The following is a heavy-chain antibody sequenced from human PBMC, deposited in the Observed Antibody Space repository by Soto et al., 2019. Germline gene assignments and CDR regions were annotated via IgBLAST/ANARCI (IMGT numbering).Heavy chain of an antibody. Sequence: PSETLSLTCAVYGGSFSGYYWSWIRQPPGKGLEWIGEINHSGSTNYNPSLKSRVTISVDTSKNQFSLKLSSVTAADTAVYYCARERAARNRWFDPRGKGTPVTVSS. CDR3: ARERAARNRWFDP. J-gene: IGHJ5*02. CDR2: INHSGST. D-gene: IGHD6-25*01. CDR1: GGSFSGYY. V-gene: IGHV4-34*01.